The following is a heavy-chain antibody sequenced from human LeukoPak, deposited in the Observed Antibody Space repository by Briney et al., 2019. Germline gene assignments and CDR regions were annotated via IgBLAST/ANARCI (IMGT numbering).Heavy chain of an antibody. D-gene: IGHD3-16*02. CDR2: ISSSSNYI. V-gene: IGHV3-21*04. CDR3: ARDWFTRLGELSPDRAFDY. Sequence: GGSLRLSCAASGITGYSMHWVRQAPGKGLEWVCSISSSSNYIYCADSVKGRFTISRDNAKNSLYLQMNSLRAEDTAFYYCARDWFTRLGELSPDRAFDYWGQGTLVTVSS. J-gene: IGHJ4*02. CDR1: GITGYS.